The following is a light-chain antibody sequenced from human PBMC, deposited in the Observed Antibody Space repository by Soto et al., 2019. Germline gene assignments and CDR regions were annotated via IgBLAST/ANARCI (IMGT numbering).Light chain of an antibody. Sequence: EIVLTQSPGTLSLSPGEGDTLSCRASQSVSNNYLAWYQQKPGQAPRLLIYGASSRATGIPDRFSGSGSGTDFTLTINRLEPEDFAVYFCQQYGSSPLTFGGGTKVDI. CDR1: QSVSNNY. V-gene: IGKV3-20*01. CDR3: QQYGSSPLT. J-gene: IGKJ4*01. CDR2: GAS.